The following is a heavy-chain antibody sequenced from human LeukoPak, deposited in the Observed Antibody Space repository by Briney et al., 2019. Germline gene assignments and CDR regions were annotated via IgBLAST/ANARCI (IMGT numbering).Heavy chain of an antibody. J-gene: IGHJ5*02. CDR1: GFTFSSYS. V-gene: IGHV3-21*01. Sequence: GGSLRLSCAASGFTFSSYSMNWVRQAPGKGLEWVSSISSSSYYIYYADSVKGRFTISRDNAKNSLYLQMNSLRAEDTAVYYCARDPGRIQLWLRRQYNWFDPWGQGTLVTVSS. CDR3: ARDPGRIQLWLRRQYNWFDP. D-gene: IGHD5-18*01. CDR2: ISSSSYYI.